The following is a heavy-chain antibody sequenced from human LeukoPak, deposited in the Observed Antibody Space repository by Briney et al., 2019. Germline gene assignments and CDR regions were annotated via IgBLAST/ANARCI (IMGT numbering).Heavy chain of an antibody. Sequence: GGSLRLSCAASGFTFSNYGMHWVRQAPGKGLEWVAFIRNDGSTKYYVDSVKGRFVISRDNSRNTLYVYMNSLRAEDSAVYYCAKDGVSSSVWAFDIWGQGTLVTVSS. V-gene: IGHV3-30*02. CDR2: IRNDGSTK. J-gene: IGHJ3*02. CDR3: AKDGVSSSVWAFDI. D-gene: IGHD3-10*01. CDR1: GFTFSNYG.